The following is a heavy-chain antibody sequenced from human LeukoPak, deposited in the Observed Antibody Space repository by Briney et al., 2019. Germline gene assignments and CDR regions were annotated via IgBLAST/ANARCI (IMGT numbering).Heavy chain of an antibody. Sequence: GGSLRLSCAASGFTFSSYALRWVRQAPGKGLEWVAVISYDGSTNYYADSVKGRFTISRDNSKNTLYLQMNSLRAEDTAVYYCARDAGAARYHGMDVWGQGTTVTVPS. CDR2: ISYDGSTN. D-gene: IGHD6-13*01. CDR1: GFTFSSYA. CDR3: ARDAGAARYHGMDV. V-gene: IGHV3-30*04. J-gene: IGHJ6*02.